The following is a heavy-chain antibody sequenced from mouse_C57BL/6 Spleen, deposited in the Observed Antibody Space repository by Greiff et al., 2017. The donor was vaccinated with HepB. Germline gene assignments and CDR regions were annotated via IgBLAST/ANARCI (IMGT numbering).Heavy chain of an antibody. CDR2: ISDGGSYT. CDR3: ARENWDPQYFDY. V-gene: IGHV5-4*01. D-gene: IGHD4-1*01. J-gene: IGHJ2*01. Sequence: EVKVVESGGGLVKPGGSLKLSCAASGFTFSSYAMSWVRQTPEKRLEWVATISDGGSYTYYPDNVKGRFTISRDNAKNNLYLQMSHLKSEDTAMYYCARENWDPQYFDYWGQGTTLTVSS. CDR1: GFTFSSYA.